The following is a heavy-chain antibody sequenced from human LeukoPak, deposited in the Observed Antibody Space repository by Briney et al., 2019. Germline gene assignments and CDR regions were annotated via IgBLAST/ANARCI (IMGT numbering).Heavy chain of an antibody. Sequence: GGSLRLSCAASGFTFSSYGMHWLRQAPGKGPEWVADIWYDGSNKYYADSVKGRFTISRDNSKNTRYLQMNSLRAEDTAVYYCARAITRYCSGGSCYLIDYWGQGTLVTVSS. V-gene: IGHV3-33*01. D-gene: IGHD2-15*01. CDR1: GFTFSSYG. CDR2: IWYDGSNK. CDR3: ARAITRYCSGGSCYLIDY. J-gene: IGHJ4*02.